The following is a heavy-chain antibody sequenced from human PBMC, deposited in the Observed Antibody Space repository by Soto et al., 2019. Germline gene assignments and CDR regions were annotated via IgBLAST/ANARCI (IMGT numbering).Heavy chain of an antibody. V-gene: IGHV3-9*01. D-gene: IGHD1-1*01. CDR3: GQAQNWHPGTVAFHS. Sequence: ELHLVESGGDLVQPGRSLRLSCVGSVGPVVSGFTFGDYAMHWVRLGPGRGLEWVAGISWNGRNIAYADSVRGRFTISRENTKSSLYRQMERGLPEDTPLYYWGQAQNWHPGTVAFHSWGQGT. CDR1: VGPVVSGFTFGDYA. J-gene: IGHJ4*02. CDR2: ISWNGRNI.